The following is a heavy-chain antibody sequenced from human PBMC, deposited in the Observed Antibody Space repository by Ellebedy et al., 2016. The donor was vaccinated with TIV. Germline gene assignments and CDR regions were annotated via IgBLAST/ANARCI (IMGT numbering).Heavy chain of an antibody. CDR1: GGSISSDGYS. J-gene: IGHJ5*02. Sequence: MPSETLSLTCAVSGGSISSDGYSWSWIRPPPGKGLAWIGYIYHSGSTYYNPSLKRPVTISVDKSKNQFSLKLSSVTAADTAVYYCARGETYFDSSGLFDPWGQGTLVTVSS. V-gene: IGHV4-30-2*01. D-gene: IGHD3-22*01. CDR3: ARGETYFDSSGLFDP. CDR2: IYHSGST.